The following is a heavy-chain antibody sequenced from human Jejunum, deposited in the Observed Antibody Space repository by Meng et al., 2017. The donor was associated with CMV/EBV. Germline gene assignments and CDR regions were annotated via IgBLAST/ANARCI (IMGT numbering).Heavy chain of an antibody. Sequence: CTGSGGSVSIGSYYWSWIRQPPGKGLEWIGYIYYTGSTDYNPSLKSRVTISRDTSKNQFSLKLSSVTAADTAVYYCARRFFAFNIWGQGTMVTVSS. CDR2: IYYTGST. J-gene: IGHJ3*02. CDR1: GGSVSIGSYY. CDR3: ARRFFAFNI. D-gene: IGHD3-3*01. V-gene: IGHV4-61*01.